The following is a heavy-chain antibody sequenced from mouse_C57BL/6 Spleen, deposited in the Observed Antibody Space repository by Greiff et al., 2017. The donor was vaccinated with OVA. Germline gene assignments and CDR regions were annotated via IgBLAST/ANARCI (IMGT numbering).Heavy chain of an antibody. CDR2: INPNNGGT. Sequence: EVQLQQSGPELVKPGASVKISCKASGYTFTDYYMNWVKQSHGKSLEWIGDINPNNGGTSYNQKFKGKATLTVDKSSSTAYMELRSLTSEDSAVYYCARGGTPNYPAWFAYWGQGTLVTVSA. CDR1: GYTFTDYY. CDR3: ARGGTPNYPAWFAY. J-gene: IGHJ3*01. V-gene: IGHV1-26*01. D-gene: IGHD1-1*01.